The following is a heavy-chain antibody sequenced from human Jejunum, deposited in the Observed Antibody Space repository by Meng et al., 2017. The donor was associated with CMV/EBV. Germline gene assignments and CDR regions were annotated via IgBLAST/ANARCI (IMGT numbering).Heavy chain of an antibody. V-gene: IGHV3-13*01. J-gene: IGHJ6*02. Sequence: CAASGFTFSSYDMHWVRQATGKGLEWVSTIGVAGDTYYVGSVKGRFTISRETAKNSLYLQMNSLRAGDTAVYYCSRVHPYYLGMDVWGQGTTVTVSS. CDR3: SRVHPYYLGMDV. CDR1: GFTFSSYD. CDR2: IGVAGDT.